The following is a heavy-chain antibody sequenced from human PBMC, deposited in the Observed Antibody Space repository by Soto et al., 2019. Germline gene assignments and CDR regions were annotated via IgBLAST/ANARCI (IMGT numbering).Heavy chain of an antibody. CDR3: AKDFGGLYNWFDP. J-gene: IGHJ5*02. D-gene: IGHD3-16*01. CDR1: GYSFTNND. CDR2: MNPGSGDT. Sequence: GASVKVSCKASGYSFTNNDVTWVRQATGQGLEWMGWMNPGSGDTGYAQKFQGRLTMTRDTSISTVYMELSSLTSEDTAVYYCAKDFGGLYNWFDPWGQGTLVTVSS. V-gene: IGHV1-8*01.